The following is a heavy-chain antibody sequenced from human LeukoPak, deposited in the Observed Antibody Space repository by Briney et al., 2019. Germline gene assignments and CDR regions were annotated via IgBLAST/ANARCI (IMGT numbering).Heavy chain of an antibody. V-gene: IGHV3-11*01. Sequence: GGSLRLSCEASGFTFSDYYMSWIRQAPGKGLEWVSYISGGGSDMYYADSVKGRFTTSRDNAKNSLYLQMNSLRAEDTAVYYCARAHDSSGDEDAFDIWGQGTMVTVSS. CDR3: ARAHDSSGDEDAFDI. CDR2: ISGGGSDM. D-gene: IGHD3-22*01. J-gene: IGHJ3*02. CDR1: GFTFSDYY.